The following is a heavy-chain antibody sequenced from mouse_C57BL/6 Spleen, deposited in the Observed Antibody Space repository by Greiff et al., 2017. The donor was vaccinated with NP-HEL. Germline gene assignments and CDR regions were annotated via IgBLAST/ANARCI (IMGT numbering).Heavy chain of an antibody. D-gene: IGHD5-5*01. V-gene: IGHV1-80*01. CDR3: ARKGPYLFDY. CDR2: IYPGDGDT. J-gene: IGHJ2*01. CDR1: GYAFSSYW. Sequence: VHLVESGAELVKPGASVKISCKASGYAFSSYWMNWVKQRPGKGLEWIGQIYPGDGDTNYNGKFKGKATLTADKSSSTAYMQLSSLTSEDSAVYFCARKGPYLFDYWGQGTTLTVSS.